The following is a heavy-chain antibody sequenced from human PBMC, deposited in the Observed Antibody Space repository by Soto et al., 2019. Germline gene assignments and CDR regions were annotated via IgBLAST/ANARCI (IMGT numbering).Heavy chain of an antibody. D-gene: IGHD6-6*01. Sequence: SSETLSLTCTVSGGSISSYYWSWIRQPPGKGLEWIGYIYYSGSTNYNPSLKSRVTISVDTSKNQFSLKLSSVTAADTAVYYCARDLHSSSGYWGQGTLVTVSS. V-gene: IGHV4-59*01. J-gene: IGHJ4*02. CDR1: GGSISSYY. CDR2: IYYSGST. CDR3: ARDLHSSSGY.